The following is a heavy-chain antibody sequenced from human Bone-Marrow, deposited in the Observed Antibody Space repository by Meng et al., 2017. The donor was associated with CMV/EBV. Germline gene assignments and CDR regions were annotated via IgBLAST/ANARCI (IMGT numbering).Heavy chain of an antibody. V-gene: IGHV1-2*02. CDR3: ARVDFTIFGVVIIPHDY. CDR1: GYTFTGYY. Sequence: ASVKVSCKASGYTFTGYYMHWVRQAPGQGLEWMGWINPNSGGTNYAQRFQGRVTMTRDTSISTAYMELSRLRSDDTAVYYCARVDFTIFGVVIIPHDYWGQGTRVTGYS. CDR2: INPNSGGT. D-gene: IGHD3-3*01. J-gene: IGHJ4*02.